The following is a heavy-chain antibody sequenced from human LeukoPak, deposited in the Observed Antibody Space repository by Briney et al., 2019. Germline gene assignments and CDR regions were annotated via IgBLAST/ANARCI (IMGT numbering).Heavy chain of an antibody. D-gene: IGHD4-17*01. CDR3: ARDIPNLDYGDYETRRDAFDI. V-gene: IGHV1-18*01. J-gene: IGHJ3*02. Sequence: ASVKVSCKASGYTFTSYGISWVRQAPGQGLEWMGWISAYNGNTNYAQKLQGRVTMTTDTSTSTAYMELRSLRSDDTAVYYCARDIPNLDYGDYETRRDAFDIWGQGTMVTVSS. CDR2: ISAYNGNT. CDR1: GYTFTSYG.